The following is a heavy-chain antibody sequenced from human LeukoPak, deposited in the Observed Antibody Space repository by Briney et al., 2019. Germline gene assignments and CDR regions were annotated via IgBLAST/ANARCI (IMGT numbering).Heavy chain of an antibody. V-gene: IGHV1-69*04. CDR1: GDTFSSYA. CDR2: IIPILGIA. D-gene: IGHD3-22*01. Sequence: GASVKVSCKASGDTFSSYAISWVRQAPGQGLEWMGRIIPILGIANYAQKFQGRVTITADKSTSTAYMELSSLRSEDTAVYYCARYSPHYYYDSSGTLEYFQHWGQGTLVTVSS. CDR3: ARYSPHYYYDSSGTLEYFQH. J-gene: IGHJ1*01.